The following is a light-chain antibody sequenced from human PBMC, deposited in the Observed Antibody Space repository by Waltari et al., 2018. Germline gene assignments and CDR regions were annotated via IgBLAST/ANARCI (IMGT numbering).Light chain of an antibody. CDR1: SMNVGGYNF. CDR2: DVS. V-gene: IGLV2-23*02. Sequence: QSALTHPAPGSGSPGKSTTIPCTGTSMNVGGYNFVSWYQQHPGKAPKLMIYDVSKRPSGVSNRFSGSKSGNTASLTISGLQAEDEADYYCCSYAGSSTWVFGGGTKLTVL. J-gene: IGLJ3*02. CDR3: CSYAGSSTWV.